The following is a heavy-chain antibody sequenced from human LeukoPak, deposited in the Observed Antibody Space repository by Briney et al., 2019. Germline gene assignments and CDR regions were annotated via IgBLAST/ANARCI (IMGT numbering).Heavy chain of an antibody. J-gene: IGHJ4*02. Sequence: GASVKVSCKASGYTFTTHDINWVRRAPGQGLEWMGGIIPIFGTANYAQKFQGRVTITADESTSTAYMELSSLRSEDTAVYYCARGRPVAGTTADYWGQGTLVTVSS. D-gene: IGHD6-19*01. CDR1: GYTFTTHD. CDR3: ARGRPVAGTTADY. CDR2: IIPIFGTA. V-gene: IGHV1-69*13.